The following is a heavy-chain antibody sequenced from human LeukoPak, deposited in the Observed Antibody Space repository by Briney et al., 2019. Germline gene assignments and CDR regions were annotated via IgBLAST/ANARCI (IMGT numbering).Heavy chain of an antibody. CDR3: ARDSAYSSGWYYNWFDP. CDR1: GYTFTGHY. J-gene: IGHJ5*02. Sequence: ASVKVSCKASGYTFTGHYMHWVRQAPGQGLEWMGWINPNSGGTNYAQKFQGRVTMTRDTSISTAYMELSRLRSDDTAVYYCARDSAYSSGWYYNWFDPWGQGTLVTVSS. CDR2: INPNSGGT. V-gene: IGHV1-2*02. D-gene: IGHD6-19*01.